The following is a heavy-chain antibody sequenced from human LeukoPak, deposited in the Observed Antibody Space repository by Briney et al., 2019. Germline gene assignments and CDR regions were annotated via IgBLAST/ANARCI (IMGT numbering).Heavy chain of an antibody. CDR3: ARARVDY. CDR2: IKQDGSEK. J-gene: IGHJ4*02. Sequence: GGSLRLSCAASGFTLSSQWMSWVRQAPGKGLEWVANIKQDGSEKYCVDSVKGRFTISRDNAKNSLYLQMNSLRAEDTAVYYCARARVDYWGQGTLVTVSS. V-gene: IGHV3-7*04. CDR1: GFTLSSQW.